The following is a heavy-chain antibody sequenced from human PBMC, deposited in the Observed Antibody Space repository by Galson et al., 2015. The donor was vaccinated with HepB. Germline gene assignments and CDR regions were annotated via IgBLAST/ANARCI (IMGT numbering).Heavy chain of an antibody. V-gene: IGHV2-5*02. CDR2: IYWDDDK. J-gene: IGHJ5*01. CDR1: GFSLTTSGVA. CDR3: AHSWSGAYEDKWFDS. D-gene: IGHD3-10*01. Sequence: PALVKPTQTLTLTCTFSGFSLTTSGVAVGWYRQPPGKALECLAFIYWDDDKRYRPSLKSRLTISKDPSKNQVVLTMTNMDPMDTATYYCAHSWSGAYEDKWFDSWGQGTLVTVSS.